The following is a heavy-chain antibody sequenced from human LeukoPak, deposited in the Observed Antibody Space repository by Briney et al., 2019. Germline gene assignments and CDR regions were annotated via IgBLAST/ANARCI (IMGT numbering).Heavy chain of an antibody. D-gene: IGHD4-11*01. CDR2: ISGSGGST. Sequence: SGGSLRLSCAASGFTFSSYAMSWVRQAPGKGLEWVSAISGSGGSTYYADSVKGRFTISRDNSKNTLYLQMNSLRAEDTAVYYCAKDNSNYVYWYFDLWGRGTLVTVSS. J-gene: IGHJ2*01. CDR1: GFTFSSYA. V-gene: IGHV3-23*01. CDR3: AKDNSNYVYWYFDL.